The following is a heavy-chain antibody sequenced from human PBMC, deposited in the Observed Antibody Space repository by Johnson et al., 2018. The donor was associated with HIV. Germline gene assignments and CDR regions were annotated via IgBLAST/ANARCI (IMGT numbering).Heavy chain of an antibody. CDR2: IKEDGSET. Sequence: VQLVESGGGLVQPGESLRLSCEASGFTFSNYWMSWVRQAPGRALEWVANIKEDGSETYYMASVKGRFTISRDNAENSLFLQMSSLRAEDTAVYYCARDGRELVTRGGFEFWGPGTVVTVSS. CDR3: ARDGRELVTRGGFEF. D-gene: IGHD5-18*01. V-gene: IGHV3-7*01. J-gene: IGHJ3*01. CDR1: GFTFSNYW.